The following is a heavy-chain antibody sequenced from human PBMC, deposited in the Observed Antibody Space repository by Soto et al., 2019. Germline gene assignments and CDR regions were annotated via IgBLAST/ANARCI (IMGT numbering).Heavy chain of an antibody. D-gene: IGHD3-22*01. J-gene: IGHJ4*02. CDR2: ISSSGSTI. Sequence: QVQLVESVGGLAKPGWSLRLSCAASGFTFRDYYMSWIRQAPGKGLEWVSYISSSGSTIYYADPVKGRFTISRDNAKNALYLKMNSVRAEDTAVYYCVRLKFYDSSGYGYYFDCWGQGTLVTVSS. V-gene: IGHV3-11*04. CDR1: GFTFRDYY. CDR3: VRLKFYDSSGYGYYFDC.